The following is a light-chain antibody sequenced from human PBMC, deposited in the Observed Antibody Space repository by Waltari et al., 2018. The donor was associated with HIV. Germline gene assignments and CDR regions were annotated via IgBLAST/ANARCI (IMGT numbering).Light chain of an antibody. CDR3: AVWGDSLNSYV. CDR2: RNN. Sequence: QSVLTQPPSASGTPAQRVTISCSGSSSSRGSTCVYWYQQLPGTAPKLLIYRNNQRPSGVPDRFSGSKSGTSASLAISGLRSEDEADYYCAVWGDSLNSYVFGTGTEVTVL. V-gene: IGLV1-47*01. J-gene: IGLJ1*01. CDR1: SSSRGSTC.